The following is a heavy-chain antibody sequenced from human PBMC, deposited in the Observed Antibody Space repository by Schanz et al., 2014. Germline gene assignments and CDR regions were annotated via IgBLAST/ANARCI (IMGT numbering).Heavy chain of an antibody. CDR3: AKDFTGSGIFFNS. CDR2: ISDRGDGT. Sequence: AELVESGGGVVQPGGSLRLSCAASGFTFSSNAMCWVRQAPGKGLEWVSGISDRGDGTNYGDSVRGRFTISRDNSRNTLYLQMNSLRAEDTAVYYCAKDFTGSGIFFNSWGQGTLVSVSS. D-gene: IGHD3-10*01. V-gene: IGHV3-23*04. CDR1: GFTFSSNA. J-gene: IGHJ5*01.